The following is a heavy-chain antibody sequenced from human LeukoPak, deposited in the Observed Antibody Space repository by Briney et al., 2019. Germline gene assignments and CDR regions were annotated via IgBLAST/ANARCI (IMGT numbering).Heavy chain of an antibody. CDR3: AREARDSYYDYKFDY. CDR1: GGSISSDY. Sequence: PSETLSLTCTVSGGSISSDYWSWIRQPDGKGLEWIGRIYYSGSTNYNPSLKSRVTISVDTSKNQFSLKLSSVTAADTAVYYCAREARDSYYDYKFDYWGQGTLATVSS. V-gene: IGHV4-4*07. CDR2: IYYSGST. D-gene: IGHD3-16*01. J-gene: IGHJ4*02.